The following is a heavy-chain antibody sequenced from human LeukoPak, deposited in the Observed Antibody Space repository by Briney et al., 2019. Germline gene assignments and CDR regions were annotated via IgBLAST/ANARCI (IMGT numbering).Heavy chain of an antibody. CDR1: GFTFSSYA. CDR2: ISGSGGST. D-gene: IGHD5-18*01. V-gene: IGHV3-23*01. CDR3: AKGAWIQLWSYYFDY. J-gene: IGHJ4*02. Sequence: GGSLRLSCVASGFTFSSYAMTWVRQAPGKGLEWVSAISGSGGSTYSADSVKGRFTISRDNSKNTLYLQMNSLRVEDTAVYYCAKGAWIQLWSYYFDYWGQGTLVTVSS.